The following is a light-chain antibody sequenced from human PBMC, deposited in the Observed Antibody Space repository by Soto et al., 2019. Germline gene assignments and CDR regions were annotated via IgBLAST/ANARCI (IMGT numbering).Light chain of an antibody. J-gene: IGLJ1*01. Sequence: QSVLTQPPSVSGAPGQRVSISCTGSTSNIGAPYDVHWYQHLPGTAPKLLIYGDNNHPSGVPDRFSGSKSGTSASLAINRIQTEDEYDYYCQSYDISQHKYVFGTGTKLTV. CDR1: TSNIGAPYD. CDR2: GDN. CDR3: QSYDISQHKYV. V-gene: IGLV1-40*01.